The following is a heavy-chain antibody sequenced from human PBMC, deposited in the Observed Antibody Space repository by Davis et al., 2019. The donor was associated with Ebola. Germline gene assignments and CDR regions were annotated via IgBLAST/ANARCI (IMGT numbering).Heavy chain of an antibody. CDR1: GFTLDDYA. V-gene: IGHV3-9*01. CDR2: ISWNSGSI. Sequence: GGSLRLSCAASGFTLDDYAMHWVRQAPGKGLEWVSGISWNSGSIGYADSVKGRFTISRDNAKNSLYLQMNSLRAEDTALYYCAKGRGGYYYYGMDVWGQGTTVTVSS. CDR3: AKGRGGYYYYGMDV. J-gene: IGHJ6*02. D-gene: IGHD3-10*01.